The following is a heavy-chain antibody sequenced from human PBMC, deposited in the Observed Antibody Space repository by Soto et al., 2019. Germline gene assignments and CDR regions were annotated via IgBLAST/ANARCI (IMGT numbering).Heavy chain of an antibody. CDR2: VYHNENT. D-gene: IGHD3-16*01. J-gene: IGHJ5*02. Sequence: QLHLQESGPGLVRPSETLSLTCTVSGGSINDFAYYWGWIRQPPGKGLEWIGTVYHNENTYYNPSLKSRVTISVDTAKNQFSLNLRSVTAADTAIYFCARRERYYGSPGWFDPWGQGALVTVSP. V-gene: IGHV4-39*01. CDR1: GGSINDFAYY. CDR3: ARRERYYGSPGWFDP.